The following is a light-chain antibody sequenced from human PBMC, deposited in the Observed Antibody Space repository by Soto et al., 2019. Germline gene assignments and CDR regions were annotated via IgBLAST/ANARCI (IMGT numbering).Light chain of an antibody. CDR1: SSDVGGYNY. J-gene: IGLJ1*01. Sequence: QSALTQPPSASGSPGQSVTISCTGTSSDVGGYNYVSWYQQHPGKAPKLMIYEVSKRPSGVPDRFSGSKSGNTASLTVSGLQSEDEAAYYCSSYAGSNNRVFGTGTKVTVL. CDR3: SSYAGSNNRV. CDR2: EVS. V-gene: IGLV2-8*01.